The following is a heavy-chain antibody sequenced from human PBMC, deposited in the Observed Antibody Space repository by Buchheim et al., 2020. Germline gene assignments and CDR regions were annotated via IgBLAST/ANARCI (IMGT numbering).Heavy chain of an antibody. Sequence: EVQLVESGGGLVRPGGSLRLSCAASGFTSSSYWMSWVRQAPGKRLEWVAVISEDGSEKYNVASVKGGLTTSRDNAKNSLNRQMNSLRAEDTAVYFCARKTESGSWFWDHWGQGTL. V-gene: IGHV3-7*01. CDR3: ARKTESGSWFWDH. D-gene: IGHD1-26*01. CDR2: ISEDGSEK. J-gene: IGHJ4*02. CDR1: GFTSSSYW.